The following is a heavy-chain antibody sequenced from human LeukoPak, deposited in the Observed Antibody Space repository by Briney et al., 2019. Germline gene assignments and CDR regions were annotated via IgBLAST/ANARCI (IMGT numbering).Heavy chain of an antibody. CDR2: IIPILGIA. J-gene: IGHJ5*02. D-gene: IGHD3-16*01. V-gene: IGHV1-69*04. Sequence: GASVKVSCKASGGTFSSYAISWVRQAPGQGLEWMGRIIPILGIANYAQKFQGRVTITADKSTSTAYMELNSLRAEDTAVYYCAKDLRHRSNWSDPWGQGTLVTVSS. CDR3: AKDLRHRSNWSDP. CDR1: GGTFSSYA.